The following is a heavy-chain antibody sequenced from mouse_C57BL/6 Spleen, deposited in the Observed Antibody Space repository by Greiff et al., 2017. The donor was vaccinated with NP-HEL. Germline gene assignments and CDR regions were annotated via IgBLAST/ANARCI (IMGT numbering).Heavy chain of an antibody. CDR3: TSYYDYPYYFDY. CDR1: GYTFTDYE. CDR2: IDPETGGT. J-gene: IGHJ2*01. Sequence: SGAELVRPGASVTLSCKASGYTFTDYEMHWVKQTPVHGLEWIGAIDPETGGTAYNQKFKGKAILTADKSSSTAYMELRSLTSEDSAVYYCTSYYDYPYYFDYWGQGTTLTVSS. V-gene: IGHV1-15*01. D-gene: IGHD2-4*01.